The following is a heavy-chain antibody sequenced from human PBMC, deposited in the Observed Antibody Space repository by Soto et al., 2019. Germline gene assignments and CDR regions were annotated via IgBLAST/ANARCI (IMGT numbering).Heavy chain of an antibody. CDR2: ISAYNGNT. Sequence: QVQLVQSGAEVKKPGASVKVSCKASGYTFTSYGISWVRQAPGQGLEWMGWISAYNGNTNYAHKLQGRVTMITDTSTSPAYMELRSLRSDDTAVYYCARDHPLGIAAAGQPNLDYWGQGTLVTVCS. J-gene: IGHJ4*02. CDR1: GYTFTSYG. D-gene: IGHD6-13*01. V-gene: IGHV1-18*01. CDR3: ARDHPLGIAAAGQPNLDY.